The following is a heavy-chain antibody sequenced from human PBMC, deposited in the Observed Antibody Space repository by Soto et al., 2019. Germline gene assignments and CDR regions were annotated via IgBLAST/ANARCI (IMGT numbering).Heavy chain of an antibody. D-gene: IGHD2-15*01. J-gene: IGHJ5*02. CDR3: ARLVVVSPVANA. V-gene: IGHV4-39*01. CDR1: GGSVNTNNYY. CDR2: VFYNGTT. Sequence: XTLSLPCTVSGGSVNTNNYYWGWVRQPPGKGLEWIGSVFYNGTTYYSPSLKSRVTISLAPSRTQFSLKIESFTAADKAVYFCARLVVVSPVANAWGQGTLFTVSS.